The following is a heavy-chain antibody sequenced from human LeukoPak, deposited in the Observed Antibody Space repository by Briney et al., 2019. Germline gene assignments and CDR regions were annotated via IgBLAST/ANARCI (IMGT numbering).Heavy chain of an antibody. CDR1: GLTFSSYA. V-gene: IGHV3-23*01. J-gene: IGHJ3*02. D-gene: IGHD3-22*01. CDR3: AKDIGYYDSSGYYLTGAFDI. CDR2: ISGSGGTT. Sequence: GGSLRLSCAASGLTFSSYAMNWVRQAPGKGLEWVSVISGSGGTTYYADSVKGRFTISRDNSKNTLYLQMNSLRAEDMALYYCAKDIGYYDSSGYYLTGAFDIWGQGTMVTVSS.